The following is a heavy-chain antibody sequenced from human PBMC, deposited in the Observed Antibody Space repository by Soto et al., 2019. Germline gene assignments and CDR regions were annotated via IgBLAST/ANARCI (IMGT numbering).Heavy chain of an antibody. V-gene: IGHV3-30*18. CDR3: AKSRDAYNFYFYYGMDV. CDR2: ILYDGSNK. D-gene: IGHD1-1*01. Sequence: QVQLVESGGGGVQPGTSLRLSCAASGFTFSNYGMHWVRQTPGKGLGWGALILYDGSNKYYADSVKGRFTISRDNSKNTLYLQVSSLRAEDTAVYYCAKSRDAYNFYFYYGMDVWGQGTSVTVSS. CDR1: GFTFSNYG. J-gene: IGHJ6*02.